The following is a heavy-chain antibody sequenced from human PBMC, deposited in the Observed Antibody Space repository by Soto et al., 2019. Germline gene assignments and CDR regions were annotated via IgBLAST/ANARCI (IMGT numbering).Heavy chain of an antibody. D-gene: IGHD3-22*01. J-gene: IGHJ4*02. CDR2: ISYDGSNK. CDR3: AKVSRTQLDSSGYYYSIALDY. Sequence: PGGSLRLSCAASGFTFSSYGMHWVRQAPGKGLEWVAVISYDGSNKYYADSVKGRFTISRDNSKNTLYLQMNSLRAEDTAVYYCAKVSRTQLDSSGYYYSIALDYWGQGTLVTVSS. V-gene: IGHV3-30*18. CDR1: GFTFSSYG.